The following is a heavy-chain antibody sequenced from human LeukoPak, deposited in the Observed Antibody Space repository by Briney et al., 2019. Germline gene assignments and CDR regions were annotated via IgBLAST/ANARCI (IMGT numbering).Heavy chain of an antibody. Sequence: PGGSLRLSCAASGFTFNSYAMHWLRQAPGKGLEWVAVISYDGSNKYYADSVKGRFTISRDNSKNTLYLQMNSLRAEDTAVYYCARDRYCSGGSCYPNHIVYWGQGTLVTVSS. CDR2: ISYDGSNK. V-gene: IGHV3-30*04. CDR3: ARDRYCSGGSCYPNHIVY. J-gene: IGHJ4*02. D-gene: IGHD2-15*01. CDR1: GFTFNSYA.